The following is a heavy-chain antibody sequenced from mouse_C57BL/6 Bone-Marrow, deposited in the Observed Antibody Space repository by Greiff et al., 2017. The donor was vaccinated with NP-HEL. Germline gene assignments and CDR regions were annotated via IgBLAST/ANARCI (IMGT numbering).Heavy chain of an antibody. CDR2: ISDGGSYT. CDR3: ARDGGTDY. CDR1: GFTFSSYA. D-gene: IGHD1-1*02. J-gene: IGHJ2*01. Sequence: EVNVVESGGGLVKPGGSLKLSCAASGFTFSSYAMSWVRQTPEKRLEWVATISDGGSYTYYPDNVKGRFTISRDNAKNNLYLQMSHLKSEDTAMYYCARDGGTDYWGQGTTLTVSS. V-gene: IGHV5-4*01.